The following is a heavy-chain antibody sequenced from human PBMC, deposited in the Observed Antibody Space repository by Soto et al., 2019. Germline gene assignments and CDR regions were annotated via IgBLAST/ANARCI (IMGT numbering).Heavy chain of an antibody. CDR1: GYTFTSYA. Sequence: ASVKVSCKASGYTFTSYAMHWVRQAPGQRLEWMGWINAGNGNTKCSQKFQGRVTITRDTSASTAYMELSSLRSEDTAVYYCARGVPTYYYDSSGYLFDYWGQGXLVTVYS. CDR3: ARGVPTYYYDSSGYLFDY. J-gene: IGHJ4*02. V-gene: IGHV1-3*01. CDR2: INAGNGNT. D-gene: IGHD3-22*01.